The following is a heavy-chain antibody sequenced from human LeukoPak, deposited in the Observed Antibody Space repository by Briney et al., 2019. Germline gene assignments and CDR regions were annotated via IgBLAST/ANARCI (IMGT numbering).Heavy chain of an antibody. D-gene: IGHD2-21*01. CDR1: GFGFSKYA. CDR2: ISFDETKK. CDR3: ARMKVIKGASLDY. Sequence: GGSLRLSCAASGFGFSKYAMHWVRQAPGKGLEWVAVISFDETKKYYADSVKGRFTISRDNSNNTLFLRMNSVKTEDTAVYFCARMKVIKGASLDYWGQGSLVTVSS. J-gene: IGHJ4*02. V-gene: IGHV3-30-3*01.